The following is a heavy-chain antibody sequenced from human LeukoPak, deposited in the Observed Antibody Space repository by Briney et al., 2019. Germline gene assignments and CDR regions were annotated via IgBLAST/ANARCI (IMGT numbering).Heavy chain of an antibody. CDR1: GFTFSSYA. V-gene: IGHV3-53*01. D-gene: IGHD6-13*01. CDR2: IYSDGNT. Sequence: GGSLRLSCAASGFTFSSYAMSWVRQAPGKGLDWVSVIYSDGNTFYADSVKGRFTISRDNSKNTMYLQMNSLRADDTAVYYCARDQKGPGYWGQGTLVTVSS. J-gene: IGHJ4*02. CDR3: ARDQKGPGY.